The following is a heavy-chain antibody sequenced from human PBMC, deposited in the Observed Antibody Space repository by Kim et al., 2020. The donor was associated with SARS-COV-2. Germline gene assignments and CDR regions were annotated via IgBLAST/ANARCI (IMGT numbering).Heavy chain of an antibody. CDR3: ARGNGEWELPSWFDP. Sequence: ASVKVSCKASGYTFTGYYMHWVRQAPGQGLEWMGWINPNSGGTNYAQKFQGWVTMTRDTSISTAYMELSRLRSDDTAVYYCARGNGEWELPSWFDPWGQGTLVTVSS. V-gene: IGHV1-2*04. D-gene: IGHD1-26*01. J-gene: IGHJ5*02. CDR2: INPNSGGT. CDR1: GYTFTGYY.